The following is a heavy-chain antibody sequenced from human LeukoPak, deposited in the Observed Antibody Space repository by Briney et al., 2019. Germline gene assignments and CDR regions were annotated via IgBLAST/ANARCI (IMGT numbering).Heavy chain of an antibody. D-gene: IGHD3-22*01. CDR1: GFTFSSYW. Sequence: GGSLRLSCAASGFTFSSYWMSWVRQAPGKGLEWVANIKQDGSEKYYVDSVKGRFTISRDNAKNSLYLQMNSLRAEDTAVYYCAKDAGSRTYYYDSSPYAYWGQGTLVTVSS. CDR3: AKDAGSRTYYYDSSPYAY. V-gene: IGHV3-7*01. CDR2: IKQDGSEK. J-gene: IGHJ4*02.